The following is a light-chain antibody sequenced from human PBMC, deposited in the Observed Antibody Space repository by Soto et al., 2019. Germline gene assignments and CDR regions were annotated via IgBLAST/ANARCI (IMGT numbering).Light chain of an antibody. Sequence: EIVLTQSPGTLSLSPGERATLSCRASQSVSSSSLAWYQQKPGQAPRLLIYGASNRATGIPDRFSGSGSGTDFTLTISRLEPEDFAVYYCQQYSSSPYTFGQGTKVDIK. CDR3: QQYSSSPYT. CDR1: QSVSSSS. CDR2: GAS. V-gene: IGKV3-20*01. J-gene: IGKJ2*01.